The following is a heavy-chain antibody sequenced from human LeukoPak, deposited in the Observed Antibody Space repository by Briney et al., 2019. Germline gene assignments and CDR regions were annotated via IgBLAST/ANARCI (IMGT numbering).Heavy chain of an antibody. CDR2: ISSSGSTI. J-gene: IGHJ4*02. CDR1: GFTFSSYE. D-gene: IGHD3-22*01. Sequence: GGSLRISCAASGFTFSSYEMNRVRQAPGKGLEWVSYISSSGSTIYYADSVKGRFTISRDNAKNSLYLQMNSLRAADTAVYYCARTYYYDSSGFFDYWGQGTLVTVSS. CDR3: ARTYYYDSSGFFDY. V-gene: IGHV3-48*03.